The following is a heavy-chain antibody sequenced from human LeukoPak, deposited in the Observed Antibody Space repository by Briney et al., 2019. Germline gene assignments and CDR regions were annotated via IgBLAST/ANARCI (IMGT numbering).Heavy chain of an antibody. Sequence: SETLSLTCSVSGDSISLSFYYWGWIRQPPGKALEWIGSVYYSGTTSYNPSLKSRVTISVDMSKNHFSLRLRSVTAADTAMYYCARCSGGSCYLWGQGTLVTVSS. V-gene: IGHV4-39*07. CDR1: GDSISLSFYY. CDR2: VYYSGTT. D-gene: IGHD2-15*01. CDR3: ARCSGGSCYL. J-gene: IGHJ5*02.